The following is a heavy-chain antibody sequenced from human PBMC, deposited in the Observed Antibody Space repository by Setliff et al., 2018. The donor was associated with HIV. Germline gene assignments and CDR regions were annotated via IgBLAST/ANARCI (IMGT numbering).Heavy chain of an antibody. CDR1: GGSISSDY. Sequence: PSETLSLTCTVSGGSISSDYWSWIWQPPGKGLEWIGYIYYSGSTNYNPSLKSRVTISVATSKNQFSLKLNSVTTADTAVYYCARSRTSSGYYGVTGYGMDVWGQGTTVTV. J-gene: IGHJ6*02. CDR2: IYYSGST. D-gene: IGHD3-22*01. CDR3: ARSRTSSGYYGVTGYGMDV. V-gene: IGHV4-59*01.